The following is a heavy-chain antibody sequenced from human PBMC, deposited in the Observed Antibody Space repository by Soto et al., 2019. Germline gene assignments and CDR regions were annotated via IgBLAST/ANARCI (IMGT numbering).Heavy chain of an antibody. CDR2: INPSGGST. V-gene: IGHV1-46*01. CDR1: GYSFTSYY. Sequence: GSSVKVSCKASGYSFTSYYLDWVRQAPGQGFEWVGVINPSGGSTTYAQKFQGRVTMTRDTSKSTVYMELTSLRSEDTAVYYCAREVIGNYYGMDVWGQGTTVTVSS. D-gene: IGHD4-4*01. J-gene: IGHJ6*02. CDR3: AREVIGNYYGMDV.